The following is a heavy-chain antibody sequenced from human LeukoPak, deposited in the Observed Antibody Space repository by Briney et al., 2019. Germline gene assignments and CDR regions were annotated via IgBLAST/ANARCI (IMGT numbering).Heavy chain of an antibody. CDR2: INHSGST. V-gene: IGHV4-34*01. D-gene: IGHD4-11*01. CDR3: ASLHDYRKVVLSYGWFDP. J-gene: IGHJ5*02. Sequence: SETLSLTCALYGGSLIGYYWCGIRHPPRKGRGWIGEINHSGSTNYNPSLKSRVTISVDTSKTQFSLKLSSVTAADTAVYYCASLHDYRKVVLSYGWFDPWGEGTLVTVSS. CDR1: GGSLIGYY.